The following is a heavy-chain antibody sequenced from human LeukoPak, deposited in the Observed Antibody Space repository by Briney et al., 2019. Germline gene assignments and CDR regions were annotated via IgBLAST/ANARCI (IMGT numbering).Heavy chain of an antibody. CDR2: ISSSSSTI. J-gene: IGHJ4*02. V-gene: IGHV3-48*01. D-gene: IGHD3-10*01. CDR1: GFTFSSYS. Sequence: PGGSLRLSCAASGFTFSSYSMNWVRQAPGKGLEWVSYISSSSSTIYYADSVKGRFTISRDNAKNSLYLQMNSLRAEDTAVYYCARDGRSASYGVMFDYWGQGTLVTVSS. CDR3: ARDGRSASYGVMFDY.